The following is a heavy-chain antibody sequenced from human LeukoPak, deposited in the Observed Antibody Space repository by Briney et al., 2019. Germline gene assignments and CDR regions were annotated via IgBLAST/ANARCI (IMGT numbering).Heavy chain of an antibody. CDR1: GASMRNYNYY. CDR2: PYTRGRP. D-gene: IGHD3-22*01. J-gene: IGHJ4*02. V-gene: IGHV4-61*02. CDR3: ARAYDRSGYQSRGFDY. Sequence: MASETLSLTCTVSGASMRNYNYYWNWIRQPAGQGLQWIGRPYTRGRPSYSPSLKSRATISIDTSSSQFSLRLNSVTAADTAVYFCARAYDRSGYQSRGFDYWGQGLLVSVSS.